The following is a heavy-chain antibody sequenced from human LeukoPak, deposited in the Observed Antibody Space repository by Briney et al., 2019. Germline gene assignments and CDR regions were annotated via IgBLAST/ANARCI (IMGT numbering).Heavy chain of an antibody. CDR1: GYTFTSYA. V-gene: IGHV1-3*01. CDR3: ARWDFGFSDAFDV. Sequence: GASVNVSCKSSGYTFTSYAMHWVRQAPGQRLEWMGWINAGNGNTKYSQKFQGRVTITRDTSASTAYMELSSLRSEDTAVYYCARWDFGFSDAFDVWGQGTMVTVSS. D-gene: IGHD1-26*01. CDR2: INAGNGNT. J-gene: IGHJ3*01.